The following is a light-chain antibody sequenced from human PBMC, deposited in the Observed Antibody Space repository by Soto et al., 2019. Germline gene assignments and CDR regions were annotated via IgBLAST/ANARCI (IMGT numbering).Light chain of an antibody. Sequence: EIVMTQSPATLSVSPGERATLSCRASQSVSSKLAWFQQKPGQAPSLLIYGVSTRATGVPVRFSGSGSGTEFTLTINSLQSEDFAVYYCQQYNNWPPWTFGQGTKVDI. CDR3: QQYNNWPPWT. J-gene: IGKJ1*01. CDR1: QSVSSK. CDR2: GVS. V-gene: IGKV3-15*01.